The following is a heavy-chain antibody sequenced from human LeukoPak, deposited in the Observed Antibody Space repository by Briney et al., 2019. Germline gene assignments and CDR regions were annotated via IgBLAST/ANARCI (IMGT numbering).Heavy chain of an antibody. J-gene: IGHJ4*02. CDR2: IYPGDSDT. CDR3: ARLPSIQKEFDY. D-gene: IGHD6-6*01. Sequence: AGESLQISCKGSGYHFTSYWIGRVRPLPGKGLEWMGIIYPGDSDTRYSPSFQGQVTISADKSISTAYLQWSSLKASDTAMYYRARLPSIQKEFDYWGQGTLVTVSS. V-gene: IGHV5-51*01. CDR1: GYHFTSYW.